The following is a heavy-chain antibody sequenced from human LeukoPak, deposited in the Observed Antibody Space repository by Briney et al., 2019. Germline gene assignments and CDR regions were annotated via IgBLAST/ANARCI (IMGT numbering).Heavy chain of an antibody. J-gene: IGHJ4*02. V-gene: IGHV1-2*02. CDR2: INPNSGGT. CDR3: ARDKGGAVWGPIISDYFDY. Sequence: GASVKVSCKASGYTFTGYYMHWVRQAPGQGLEWMGWINPNSGGTNYVQKFQGRVTMTRDTSMSTAYMELGRLTSDDTALYYCARDKGGAVWGPIISDYFDYWGQGTLVTVSS. CDR1: GYTFTGYY. D-gene: IGHD3-10*01.